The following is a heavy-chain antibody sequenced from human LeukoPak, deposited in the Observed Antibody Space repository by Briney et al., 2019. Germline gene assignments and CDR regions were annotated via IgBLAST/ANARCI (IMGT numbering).Heavy chain of an antibody. V-gene: IGHV3-30*03. CDR1: GFTFNSYG. CDR3: ARDWRLDWFDP. D-gene: IGHD3-3*01. Sequence: GGSLRLSCAASGFTFNSYGMHWVRQAPGKGLEWVAVISYDGNDKFYRDSVKGRFTISRDNSKNTLYLQMNSLRAEDTAVYYCARDWRLDWFDPRGQGTLVTVSS. CDR2: ISYDGNDK. J-gene: IGHJ5*02.